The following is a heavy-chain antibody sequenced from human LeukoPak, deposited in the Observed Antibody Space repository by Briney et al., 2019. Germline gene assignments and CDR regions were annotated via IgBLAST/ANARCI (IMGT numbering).Heavy chain of an antibody. D-gene: IGHD3-22*01. V-gene: IGHV1-69*06. J-gene: IGHJ1*01. CDR3: ARGTVIVGDRPEYFQH. CDR1: GGTFSSYA. Sequence: GSSVKVSCKASGGTFSSYAISWVRQAPGQGLEWMGGIIPIFGTANYAQKFQGRVTITADKSTSTAYMELSSLRSEDTAVYYCARGTVIVGDRPEYFQHWGQGTLVTVSS. CDR2: IIPIFGTA.